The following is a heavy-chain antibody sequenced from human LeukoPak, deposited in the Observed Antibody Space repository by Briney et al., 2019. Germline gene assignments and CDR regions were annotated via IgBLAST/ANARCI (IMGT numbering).Heavy chain of an antibody. V-gene: IGHV3-30-3*01. CDR1: GFTFSSYA. CDR3: AREIGDYDFWSGTRGNGMDV. D-gene: IGHD3-3*01. Sequence: PGRFLRLSCAASGFTFSSYAMHWVRQAPGKGLEWVAVISYVETSKYYADSVKGRFTISRDNSKNMVYLQMNTLRAEDTAVYYCAREIGDYDFWSGTRGNGMDVWGQGTTVTVSS. J-gene: IGHJ6*02. CDR2: ISYVETSK.